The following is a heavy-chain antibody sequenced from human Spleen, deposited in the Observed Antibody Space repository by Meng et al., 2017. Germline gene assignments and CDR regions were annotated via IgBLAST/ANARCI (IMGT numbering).Heavy chain of an antibody. CDR2: LGAHPGDT. D-gene: IGHD3-10*01. Sequence: QLLQSGPEVKQPGASLKVSCKPSDYTFIGYGVCWVRQAPGQGLEWMAWLGAHPGDTSFAPKFLGRVTVTADTATATAYMELRSLRSDDTAVYYCAKGTPGRSYCDYWGLGTLVTVSS. J-gene: IGHJ4*02. CDR1: DYTFIGYG. V-gene: IGHV1-18*01. CDR3: AKGTPGRSYCDY.